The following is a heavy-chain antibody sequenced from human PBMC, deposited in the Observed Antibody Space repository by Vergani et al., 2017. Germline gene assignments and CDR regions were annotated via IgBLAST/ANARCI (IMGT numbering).Heavy chain of an antibody. CDR1: GFTFSSYG. D-gene: IGHD3-10*01. CDR2: IWYDGSNK. V-gene: IGHV3-33*08. CDR3: ARELGSGSYYQQGHFDY. J-gene: IGHJ4*02. Sequence: QVQLVASGGGVVQPGRSLRLSCAASGFTFSSYGMHWVRQAPGKGLEWVAVIWYDGSNKYYADSVKGRFTISRDNSKNTLYLQMNSLRAEDTAVYYCARELGSGSYYQQGHFDYWGQGTLVTVSS.